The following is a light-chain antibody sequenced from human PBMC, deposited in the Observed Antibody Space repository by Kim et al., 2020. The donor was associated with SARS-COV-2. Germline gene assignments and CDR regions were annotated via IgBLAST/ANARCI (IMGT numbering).Light chain of an antibody. CDR1: QDIRDY. CDR3: QQYDNLPVT. CDR2: DSS. V-gene: IGKV1-33*01. Sequence: GSVGDRVTITCQASQDIRDYLNWYQQKPGEAPKLLIYDSSNLETGVPSRFSGSGSGTDFTFTISSLQPEDIATYYCQQYDNLPVTFGPGTKGDIK. J-gene: IGKJ3*01.